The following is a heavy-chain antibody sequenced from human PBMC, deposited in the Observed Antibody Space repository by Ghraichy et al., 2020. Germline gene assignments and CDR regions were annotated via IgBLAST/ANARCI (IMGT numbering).Heavy chain of an antibody. D-gene: IGHD2-21*02. CDR3: AKTARSSVVVTAIYFDY. CDR2: ISGSGLTT. CDR1: GFTFSSYA. J-gene: IGHJ4*02. Sequence: GGSLTLSCAASGFTFSSYAMNWVRQAPGKGLEWISLISGSGLTTYYADSVKGRFTISRDNSKNTLYLQMNSLRAEDTAVYYCAKTARSSVVVTAIYFDYWGQGTLVTVSS. V-gene: IGHV3-23*01.